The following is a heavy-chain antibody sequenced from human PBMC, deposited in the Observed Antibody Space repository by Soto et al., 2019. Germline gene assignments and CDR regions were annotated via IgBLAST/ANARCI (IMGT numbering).Heavy chain of an antibody. CDR3: AREVGYCSGGSCYPV. CDR1: GKTLTELS. J-gene: IGHJ6*02. V-gene: IGHV1-24*01. D-gene: IGHD2-15*01. CDR2: FDLEDGET. Sequence: GASVKVSCKVSGKTLTELSMHWVRQAPGKGLEWMGGFDLEDGETIYAQKFQGRVTMTEDTSTDTAYMELSSLRSEDTAVYYCAREVGYCSGGSCYPVWGQGTTVTVSS.